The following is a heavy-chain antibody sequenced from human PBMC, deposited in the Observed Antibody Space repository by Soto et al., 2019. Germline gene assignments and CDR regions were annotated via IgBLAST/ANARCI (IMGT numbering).Heavy chain of an antibody. CDR1: GGSISSGGYY. V-gene: IGHV4-31*03. Sequence: TLSLTCTVSGGSISSGGYYWSWIRQHPGKGLEWIGYIYYSGSTYYNPSLKSRVTISVDTSKNQFSLKLSSVTAADTAVYYCARFAGSGSFRSHSDYWGQGTLVTVSS. CDR2: IYYSGST. D-gene: IGHD3-10*01. CDR3: ARFAGSGSFRSHSDY. J-gene: IGHJ4*02.